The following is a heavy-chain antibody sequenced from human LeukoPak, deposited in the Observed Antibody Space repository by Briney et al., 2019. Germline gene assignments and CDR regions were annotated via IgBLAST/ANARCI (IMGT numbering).Heavy chain of an antibody. CDR1: GYTFTSYD. J-gene: IGHJ6*02. CDR2: MNPNSGNT. CDR3: ARDRYPEGYYYGMDV. D-gene: IGHD1-14*01. V-gene: IGHV1-8*01. Sequence: ASVKVSCKASGYTFTSYDINWVRQATGQGLEWMGWMNPNSGNTGYAQKFQGRVTMTRNTSISTAYMELSSLRSEDTAVYYCARDRYPEGYYYGMDVWGQGTTVTVSS.